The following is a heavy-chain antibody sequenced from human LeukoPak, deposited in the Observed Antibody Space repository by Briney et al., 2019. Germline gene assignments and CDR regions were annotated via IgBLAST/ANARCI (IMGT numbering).Heavy chain of an antibody. V-gene: IGHV3-30-3*01. CDR3: AREHRGYGDS. D-gene: IGHD5-12*01. CDR2: ISYDGSDK. J-gene: IGHJ4*02. CDR1: GFTFGSHA. Sequence: PGGSLRLSCAASGFTFGSHAMHWVRQAPGKGLEWVAIISYDGSDKFYADSVKGRFTISRDNSKNTLYLQMNSLRAGDTAVYYCAREHRGYGDSWGQGTLVTVSS.